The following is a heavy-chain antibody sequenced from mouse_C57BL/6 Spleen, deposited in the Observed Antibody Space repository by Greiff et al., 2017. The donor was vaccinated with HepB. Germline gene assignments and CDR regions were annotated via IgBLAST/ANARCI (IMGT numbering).Heavy chain of an antibody. Sequence: QVQLQQSGSELVRPGTSVKVSCKASGYAFTYYLIEWVKQRPVQGLEWFGVINPGSGGTNYNEKFKGKATLTADKSSSTAYMQLSSLTSEDSAVYFCARWNLYYDFFDYWGQGTTLTVSS. J-gene: IGHJ2*01. CDR1: GYAFTYYL. V-gene: IGHV1-54*01. D-gene: IGHD2-4*01. CDR3: ARWNLYYDFFDY. CDR2: INPGSGGT.